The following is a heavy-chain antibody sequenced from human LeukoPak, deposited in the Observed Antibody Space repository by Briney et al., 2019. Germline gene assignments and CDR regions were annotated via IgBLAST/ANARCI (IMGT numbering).Heavy chain of an antibody. CDR3: ASMDTAMAKFDY. CDR2: IYYSGST. D-gene: IGHD5-18*01. J-gene: IGHJ4*02. V-gene: IGHV4-34*01. Sequence: PSETLSLTCAVYGGSFSGYYWSWIRQPPGKGLEWIGSIYYSGSTYYNPSLKSRVTISVDTSKNQFSLKLSSVTAADTAVYYCASMDTAMAKFDYWGQGTLVTVSS. CDR1: GGSFSGYY.